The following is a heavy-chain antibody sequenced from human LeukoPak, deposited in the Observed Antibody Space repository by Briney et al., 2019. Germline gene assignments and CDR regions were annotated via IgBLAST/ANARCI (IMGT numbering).Heavy chain of an antibody. CDR1: GGSISSSSYY. V-gene: IGHV4-30-4*08. CDR2: IYYSGST. J-gene: IGHJ5*02. CDR3: ARAGRLLSYRQRWFDP. D-gene: IGHD1-1*01. Sequence: SETLSLTCSVSGGSISSSSYYWGWIRQPPGKGLEWIGYIYYSGSTYYNPSLKSRVTISVDTSENQFSLKLSSVTAADTAVYYCARAGRLLSYRQRWFDPWGQGTLVTVSS.